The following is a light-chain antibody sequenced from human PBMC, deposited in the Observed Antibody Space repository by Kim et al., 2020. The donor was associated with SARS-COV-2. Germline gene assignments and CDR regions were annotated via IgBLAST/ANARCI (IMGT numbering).Light chain of an antibody. Sequence: DIQMTQSPSTLSASVGGRVTITCRASQSISSWLAWYQQKPGKAPKFLIYEASSLESGVPSRFSGSGFGTEFTLTSSSLQPDDFATYYSQKYNSYPITFGQGTRLEIK. CDR3: QKYNSYPIT. CDR2: EAS. J-gene: IGKJ5*01. CDR1: QSISSW. V-gene: IGKV1-5*01.